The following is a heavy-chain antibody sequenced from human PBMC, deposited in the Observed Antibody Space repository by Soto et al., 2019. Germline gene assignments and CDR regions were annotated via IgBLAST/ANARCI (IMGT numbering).Heavy chain of an antibody. J-gene: IGHJ4*02. Sequence: APVQLSCEECRYALQSYGRSWVRQAPGQGLEWMGWISAYNGNTNYAQKLQGRVTMTTDTSTSTAYMELRSLRSDDTAVYYCARDVHIVATNLDFWGQRTLVTVSS. D-gene: IGHD5-12*01. V-gene: IGHV1-18*04. CDR3: ARDVHIVATNLDF. CDR1: RYALQSYG. CDR2: ISAYNGNT.